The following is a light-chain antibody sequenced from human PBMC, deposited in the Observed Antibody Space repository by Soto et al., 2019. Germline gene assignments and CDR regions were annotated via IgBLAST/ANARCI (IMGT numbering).Light chain of an antibody. CDR2: STN. CDR3: VLYVGSGISV. CDR1: SGSVSTNYY. Sequence: QTVVTQEPSFSVSPVGTVTLTCGLSSGSVSTNYYPSWYQRTPGQAPRTLIYSTNTRSSGVPDRFSGSILGNKAALTITGAQADDESDYYCVLYVGSGISVFGGGTKVTVL. J-gene: IGLJ2*01. V-gene: IGLV8-61*01.